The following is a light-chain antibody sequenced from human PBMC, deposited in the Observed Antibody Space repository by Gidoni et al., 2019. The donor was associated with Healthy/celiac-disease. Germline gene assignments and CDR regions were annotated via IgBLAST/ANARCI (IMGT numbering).Light chain of an antibody. CDR1: QGIISA. CDR3: QQFNNYPIT. J-gene: IGKJ5*01. CDR2: DAS. Sequence: AIQFTQSPSSLSASVADRVTITCRASQGIISALAWYQQKSGKAPKLLIYDASSLESGVPSRFSGSGSGTDFTLTISSLQPEDFATYYCQQFNNYPITFGQGTRLEIK. V-gene: IGKV1D-13*01.